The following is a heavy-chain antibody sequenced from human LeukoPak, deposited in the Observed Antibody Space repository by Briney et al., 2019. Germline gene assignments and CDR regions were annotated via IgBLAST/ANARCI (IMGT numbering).Heavy chain of an antibody. CDR3: ARAYYYGLGNLWFDP. J-gene: IGHJ5*02. Sequence: SETLSLTCTVSGGSISSYYWSWIRQPPGKGLEWIGYIYYSGSTNYNPSLKSRVTISVDTSKNQFSLKLSSVTAADTGVYYCARAYYYGLGNLWFDPWGQGTLVTVSS. CDR2: IYYSGST. V-gene: IGHV4-59*08. D-gene: IGHD3-10*01. CDR1: GGSISSYY.